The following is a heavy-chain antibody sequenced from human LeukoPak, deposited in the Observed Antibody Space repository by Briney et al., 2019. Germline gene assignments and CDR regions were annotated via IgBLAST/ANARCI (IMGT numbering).Heavy chain of an antibody. V-gene: IGHV1-2*02. J-gene: IGHJ5*02. CDR1: INTFTNYY. Sequence: ASVKVSCKAPINTFTNYYIHWVRQAPGQGLECMGWINPSTGDTTIAQKFQGRVTVTTDTSITTAHMDLSRLTSDDTAMYYCAASMGVGEVLLAFDPWGQGTPVTVSS. CDR3: AASMGVGEVLLAFDP. D-gene: IGHD3-10*01. CDR2: INPSTGDT.